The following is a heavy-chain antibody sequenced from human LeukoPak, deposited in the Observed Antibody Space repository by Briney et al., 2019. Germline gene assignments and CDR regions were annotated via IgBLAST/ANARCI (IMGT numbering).Heavy chain of an antibody. D-gene: IGHD3-9*01. V-gene: IGHV4-31*03. J-gene: IGHJ4*02. CDR3: ARGSRLTHYFDY. Sequence: PSETLSLTCTVSGGSISSGGYYWSWIRQHPGTGLEWIGYIYYSGSTYYNPSLKSRVTISVDTSKNQFSLKLSSVTAADTAVYYCARGSRLTHYFDYWGQGTLVTVSS. CDR1: GGSISSGGYY. CDR2: IYYSGST.